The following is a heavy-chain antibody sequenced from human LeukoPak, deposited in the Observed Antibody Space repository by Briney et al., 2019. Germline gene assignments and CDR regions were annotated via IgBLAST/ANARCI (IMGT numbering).Heavy chain of an antibody. CDR1: GGSISSYY. Sequence: SETLSLTCAVSGGSISSYYWSWIRQPSGKGLEWIWYIYYSGDTNYNPSLKSRVIISVDRPKNQFSLELSSVTAADTAVYYCATLKGAPDNWFDPWGQGTPVTVSS. J-gene: IGHJ5*02. CDR2: IYYSGDT. V-gene: IGHV4-59*01. CDR3: ATLKGAPDNWFDP.